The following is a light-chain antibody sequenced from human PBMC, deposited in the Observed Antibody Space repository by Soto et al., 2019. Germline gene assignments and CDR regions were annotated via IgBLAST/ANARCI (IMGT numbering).Light chain of an antibody. CDR1: QSVSST. V-gene: IGKV3-15*01. CDR2: VAS. J-gene: IGKJ4*01. Sequence: EIVMTQSPATLSVSPGERATLSCRASQSVSSTLAWYPQKPGQTPKLLIYVASTRATGIPARFSGSGSGTEFTLTISSLQSEGFAVYYCQQYNVWPLTFGGGTKVEFK. CDR3: QQYNVWPLT.